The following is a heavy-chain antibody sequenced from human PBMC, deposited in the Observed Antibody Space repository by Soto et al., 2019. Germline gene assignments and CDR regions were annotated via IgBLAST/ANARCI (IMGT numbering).Heavy chain of an antibody. Sequence: QVHLVQSGAEVKKPGASVNVSCKTSGYTFTRNGISWVRQAPGQGLEWMGWISPNSGNIKYAQKLQGRVIMTTDTSTSTAYMELRSLRSDDTAVYYCVKARDSNSWPARHVWGPGTTVTVSS. CDR2: ISPNSGNI. CDR3: VKARDSNSWPARHV. V-gene: IGHV1-18*01. CDR1: GYTFTRNG. D-gene: IGHD3-22*01. J-gene: IGHJ6*02.